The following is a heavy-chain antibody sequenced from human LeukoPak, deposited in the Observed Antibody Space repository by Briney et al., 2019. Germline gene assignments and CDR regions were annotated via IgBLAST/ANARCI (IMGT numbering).Heavy chain of an antibody. CDR3: ARRYYYDSSGYYNYYYMDV. CDR2: IFSSGST. J-gene: IGHJ6*03. D-gene: IGHD3-22*01. Sequence: SETLSLTCTVSGGYISSYYCSCIRQPPGKAMVLIGFIFSSGSTNYNPSLKSRVTISVDTSKNQFSLKLSSVTAADTAVYYCARRYYYDSSGYYNYYYMDVWGKGTTVTVSS. V-gene: IGHV4-59*08. CDR1: GGYISSYY.